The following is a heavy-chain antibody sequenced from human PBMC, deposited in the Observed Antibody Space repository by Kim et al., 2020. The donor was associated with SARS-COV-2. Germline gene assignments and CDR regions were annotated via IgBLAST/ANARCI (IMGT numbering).Heavy chain of an antibody. V-gene: IGHV4-34*01. Sequence: SETLSLTCAVYGGSFSGYYWSWIRQPPGKGLEWIGEINHSGSTNYNPSLKSRVTISVDTSKNQFSLKLSSVTAADTAVYYCARDYPYYDYVWGSYRRPYYFDYWGQGTLVTVSS. CDR2: INHSGST. CDR3: ARDYPYYDYVWGSYRRPYYFDY. D-gene: IGHD3-16*02. CDR1: GGSFSGYY. J-gene: IGHJ4*02.